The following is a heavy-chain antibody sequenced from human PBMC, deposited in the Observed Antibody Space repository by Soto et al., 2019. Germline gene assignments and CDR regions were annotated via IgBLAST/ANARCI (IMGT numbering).Heavy chain of an antibody. J-gene: IGHJ6*02. Sequence: EVQLVESGGGLVQPGRSLRLSCAASGFSFDDYAMHWVRQAPGKGLEWVAGVSWNRGRIEYGDSVKDRFIISRDNAKNSLDLQMNSLTTEDTALYYCVKDRDNSGWAVSYGMDVWGQGTTVTVSS. CDR3: VKDRDNSGWAVSYGMDV. CDR1: GFSFDDYA. V-gene: IGHV3-9*01. D-gene: IGHD5-12*01. CDR2: VSWNRGRI.